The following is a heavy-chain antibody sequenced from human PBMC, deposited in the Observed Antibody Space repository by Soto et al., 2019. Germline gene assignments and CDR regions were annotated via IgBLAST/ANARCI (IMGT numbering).Heavy chain of an antibody. J-gene: IGHJ6*03. Sequence: GGSLRLSCAASGFTVSSYSMNWVRQAPGKGLEWVSYISSSSSTIYYADSVKGRFTISRDNAKNSLYLQMNSLRAEDTAVYYCARDEYSGYGEDYYYMDVWGKGTTVTVSS. CDR2: ISSSSSTI. V-gene: IGHV3-48*01. CDR3: ARDEYSGYGEDYYYMDV. CDR1: GFTVSSYS. D-gene: IGHD5-12*01.